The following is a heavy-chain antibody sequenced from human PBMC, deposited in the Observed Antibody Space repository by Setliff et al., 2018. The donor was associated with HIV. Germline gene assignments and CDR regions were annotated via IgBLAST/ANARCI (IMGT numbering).Heavy chain of an antibody. D-gene: IGHD1-26*01. Sequence: ASVKVSCKASGYSFSNYAIHWVRQAPGQGLEWMGWINGGNAITKSSQKFQGRVTFTRDTSASTAYMELSSPRSEDTAVYYCARAGYLLHYFDSWGQGTLVTVSS. CDR1: GYSFSNYA. V-gene: IGHV1-3*01. CDR3: ARAGYLLHYFDS. J-gene: IGHJ4*02. CDR2: INGGNAIT.